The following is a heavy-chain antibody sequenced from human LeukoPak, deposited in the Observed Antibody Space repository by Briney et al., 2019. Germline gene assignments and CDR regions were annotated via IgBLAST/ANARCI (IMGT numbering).Heavy chain of an antibody. CDR3: AKSSSGWVREIDY. V-gene: IGHV1-46*01. Sequence: ASVKVSCKASGYTFTSYYMHWVRPAPGQGLEWMGIINPSGGSTSYAQKFQGRVTMTRDTSTSTVYMELSSLRSEDTAVYYCAKSSSGWVREIDYWGQGTLVTVSS. CDR1: GYTFTSYY. D-gene: IGHD6-19*01. CDR2: INPSGGST. J-gene: IGHJ4*02.